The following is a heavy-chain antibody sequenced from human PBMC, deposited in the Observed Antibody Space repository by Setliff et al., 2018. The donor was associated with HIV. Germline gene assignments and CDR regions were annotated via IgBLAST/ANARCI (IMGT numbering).Heavy chain of an antibody. D-gene: IGHD3-22*01. J-gene: IGHJ5*02. V-gene: IGHV4-34*01. CDR1: GGSFSGYY. CDR2: INHSGST. Sequence: SETLSLTCAVYGGSFSGYYWSWIRQPPGKGLEWIGEINHSGSTNYNPSLKSRVTISVDTSKNQFSLKLSSVTAADTALYYCARVKSPTNYYDSSGYNWFDPWGQGTLVTVSS. CDR3: ARVKSPTNYYDSSGYNWFDP.